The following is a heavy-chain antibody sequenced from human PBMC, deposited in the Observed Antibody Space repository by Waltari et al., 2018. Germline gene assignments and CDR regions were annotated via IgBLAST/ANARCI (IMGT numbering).Heavy chain of an antibody. J-gene: IGHJ5*02. D-gene: IGHD5-18*01. Sequence: QVQLVQSGAEVKKPGSSVKVSCKASGGTVSSYAISWVRQAPGQGLEWMGGIIPIFGTANDAQKFQGRVTITADESTSTAYMELSSLRSEDTAVYYCAQWIQLLDWFDPWGQGTLVTVSS. CDR2: IIPIFGTA. V-gene: IGHV1-69*01. CDR1: GGTVSSYA. CDR3: AQWIQLLDWFDP.